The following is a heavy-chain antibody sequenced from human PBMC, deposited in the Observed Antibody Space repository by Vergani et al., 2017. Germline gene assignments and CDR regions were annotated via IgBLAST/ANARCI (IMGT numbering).Heavy chain of an antibody. D-gene: IGHD3-9*01. Sequence: QVQVVQSGAEVKKSGASVKVSCKTSGYTFSNYYMHWVRQAPGQGLEWMGIINPRCGHTNYAQKFQGRVTMTRDTSTSTVYMELSSLRSEDTAIYYCARGDYGILTGYRYWGQGTLVTVSA. V-gene: IGHV1-46*03. CDR2: INPRCGHT. CDR1: GYTFSNYY. J-gene: IGHJ4*02. CDR3: ARGDYGILTGYRY.